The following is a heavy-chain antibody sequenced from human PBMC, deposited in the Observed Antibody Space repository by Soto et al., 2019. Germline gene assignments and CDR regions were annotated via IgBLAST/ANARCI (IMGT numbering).Heavy chain of an antibody. V-gene: IGHV4-4*02. CDR1: GVSIDISNW. Sequence: PSETLSLTCAVSGVSIDISNWGSWVRQPPGKGVWGGGEIFHVGSTTYNPSLRSRVTISVDTSKTPFSLQMTSVTDADTAVYYCARQSGGSWSGYSDFWGQGTLVTVSS. CDR3: ARQSGGSWSGYSDF. D-gene: IGHD3-3*01. J-gene: IGHJ4*02. CDR2: IFHVGST.